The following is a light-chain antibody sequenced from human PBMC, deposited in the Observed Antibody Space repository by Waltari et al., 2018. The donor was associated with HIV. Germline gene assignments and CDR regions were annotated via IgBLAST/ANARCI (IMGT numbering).Light chain of an antibody. CDR1: QSFRSSY. V-gene: IGKV3-20*01. Sequence: EIVLTQSPGTLSLSPGERAILSCRASQSFRSSYLAWYQQKPGQAPRLLIYGVSSRATCIPDRFSGSGSGTEFILTISRLEPEDFAVYYCQQYDSPPRTFGQGTKVEIK. CDR3: QQYDSPPRT. CDR2: GVS. J-gene: IGKJ1*01.